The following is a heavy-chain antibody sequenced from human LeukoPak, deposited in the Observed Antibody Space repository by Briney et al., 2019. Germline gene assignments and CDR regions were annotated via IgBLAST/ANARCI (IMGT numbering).Heavy chain of an antibody. V-gene: IGHV4-39*07. CDR3: ARIDSSGYLFYYFDY. CDR1: GGSISSSSYY. Sequence: SETLSLTCTVSGGSISSSSYYWGWIRQPPGKGLEWIGSIYYSGSTYYNPSLKSRVTISVDTSKNQFSLKLSSVTAADTAVYYCARIDSSGYLFYYFDYWGQGTLVTVSS. CDR2: IYYSGST. J-gene: IGHJ4*02. D-gene: IGHD3-22*01.